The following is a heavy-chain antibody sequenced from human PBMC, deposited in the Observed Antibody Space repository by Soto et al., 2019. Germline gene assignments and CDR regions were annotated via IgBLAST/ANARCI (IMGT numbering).Heavy chain of an antibody. D-gene: IGHD6-19*01. CDR3: ARHNRIAVAGTDAFDI. V-gene: IGHV5-51*01. Sequence: ASLKISCKGSGYSFTSYWIGWVRQMPGKGLEWMGIIYPGDSDTRYSPSFQGQVTISADKSISTAYLQWSSLKASDTAMYYCARHNRIAVAGTDAFDIWGQGTMVTVSS. CDR2: IYPGDSDT. CDR1: GYSFTSYW. J-gene: IGHJ3*02.